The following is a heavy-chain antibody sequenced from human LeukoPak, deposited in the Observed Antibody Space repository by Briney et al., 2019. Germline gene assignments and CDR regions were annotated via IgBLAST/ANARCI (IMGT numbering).Heavy chain of an antibody. D-gene: IGHD2-8*01. J-gene: IGHJ4*02. CDR1: GYTFTSYD. Sequence: ASVKVSCTASGYTFTSYDINWVRQATGQGLEWMGWMNPNGGNTGYAQKFQGRVTMTRDTSISTAYMKLSSLRSEDTAVYYCARGRGLMVYAMFDYWGQGTLVTVSS. V-gene: IGHV1-8*01. CDR3: ARGRGLMVYAMFDY. CDR2: MNPNGGNT.